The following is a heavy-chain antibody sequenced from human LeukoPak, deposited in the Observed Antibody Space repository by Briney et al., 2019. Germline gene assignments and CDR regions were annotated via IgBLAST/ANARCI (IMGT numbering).Heavy chain of an antibody. CDR1: GFTFSSYA. CDR3: VKDKDVVLVAARDAFDI. V-gene: IGHV3-64D*06. CDR2: ISSKGGST. D-gene: IGHD2-15*01. J-gene: IGHJ3*02. Sequence: GGPLRLSCSASGFTFSSYAMHWLRQAPGKGLEYVSAISSKGGSTYYADSVKGRFTISRDNSKNTLYLQMSSLRAEDTAVYYCVKDKDVVLVAARDAFDIWGQGTMVTVSS.